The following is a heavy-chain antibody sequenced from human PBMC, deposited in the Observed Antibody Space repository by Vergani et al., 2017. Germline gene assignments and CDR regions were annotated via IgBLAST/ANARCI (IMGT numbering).Heavy chain of an antibody. V-gene: IGHV3-21*01. CDR3: ARDRPSSLHSSLLDY. J-gene: IGHJ4*02. CDR2: ISSSSSYI. CDR1: GFTFSSYS. D-gene: IGHD6-6*01. Sequence: EVQLVESGGGLVKPGGSLRLSCAASGFTFSSYSMNWVRQAPGKGLECVSSISSSSSYIYYADSVKGRFTISRDNAKNSLYLQMNSLRAEDTAVYYCARDRPSSLHSSLLDYWGQGTLVTVSS.